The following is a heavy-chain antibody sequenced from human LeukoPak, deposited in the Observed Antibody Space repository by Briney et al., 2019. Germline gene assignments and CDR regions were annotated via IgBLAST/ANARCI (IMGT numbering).Heavy chain of an antibody. V-gene: IGHV3-23*01. CDR1: GFMFSTSG. CDR2: ISGSGGRT. Sequence: GGSLRLSCAASGFMFSTSGMSWVRQAPGKGLEWVSSISGSGGRTYFADSVKGRFTISRDNSKNTLYLQMNSLRAEDTAVYYCAKGPYSGFSWGQGTLVTVSS. J-gene: IGHJ5*02. D-gene: IGHD1-26*01. CDR3: AKGPYSGFS.